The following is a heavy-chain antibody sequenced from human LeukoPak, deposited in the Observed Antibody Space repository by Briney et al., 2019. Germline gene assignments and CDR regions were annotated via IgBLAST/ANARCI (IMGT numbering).Heavy chain of an antibody. J-gene: IGHJ6*02. CDR2: ISYDGSNK. CDR3: ARRIARYLVNYYYYSMDV. Sequence: PGGSLRLSCAASGFTFSSYAMHWVRQAPGKGLELVAVISYDGSNKYYADSVKGRFTISRDNSKNTLSLQMNNLRAEDTAVYHCARRIARYLVNYYYYSMDVWGQGTTVTVSS. CDR1: GFTFSSYA. D-gene: IGHD3-16*02. V-gene: IGHV3-30*14.